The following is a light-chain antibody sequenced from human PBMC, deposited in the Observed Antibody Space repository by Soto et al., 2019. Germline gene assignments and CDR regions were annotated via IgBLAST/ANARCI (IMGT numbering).Light chain of an antibody. CDR2: SAS. J-gene: IGKJ2*01. Sequence: DIQMTQSPSSVFASIGDTVTITCRASQDINVYLNWYQQKPGEVPKLLIYSASSLHSGVPSRFTGSGSETDFTLTIRSLQPEDFATYYCQHGYVAPYNFGQGTKVDIK. CDR1: QDINVY. V-gene: IGKV1-39*01. CDR3: QHGYVAPYN.